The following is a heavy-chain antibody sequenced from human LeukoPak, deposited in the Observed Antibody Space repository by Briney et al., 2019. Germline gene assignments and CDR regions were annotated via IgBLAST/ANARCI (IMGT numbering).Heavy chain of an antibody. J-gene: IGHJ2*01. V-gene: IGHV1-46*03. CDR2: INPSGGST. CDR3: ARGIYGDYGYFDL. D-gene: IGHD4-17*01. Sequence: GASVKVSCKASGYTFTSYYMHWVRQAPEQGLEWMGIINPSGGSTSYAQKFQGRVTMTRDTSTSTVYMELSSLRPEDTAVYYCARGIYGDYGYFDLWGRGTLVTVSS. CDR1: GYTFTSYY.